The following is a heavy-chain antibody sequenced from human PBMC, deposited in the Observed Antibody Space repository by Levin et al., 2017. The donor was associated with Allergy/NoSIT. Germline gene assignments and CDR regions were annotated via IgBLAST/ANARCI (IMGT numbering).Heavy chain of an antibody. D-gene: IGHD5-18*01. CDR3: ANDRDTLGDYGMDG. V-gene: IGHV3-9*01. CDR1: GFIFDNYA. CDR2: ISSNSGRI. Sequence: PGGSLRLSCTASGFIFDNYAMHWVRQVPGKGLEWVSGISSNSGRIAYADSVKGRFTVSRDNAKNSLYLQMKSLRAEDTALYYCANDRDTLGDYGMDGWGQGTTVTVSS. J-gene: IGHJ6*02.